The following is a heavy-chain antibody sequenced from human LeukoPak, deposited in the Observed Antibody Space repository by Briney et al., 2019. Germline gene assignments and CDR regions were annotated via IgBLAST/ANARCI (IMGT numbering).Heavy chain of an antibody. J-gene: IGHJ4*02. CDR3: ARQVDSTMALPDY. CDR2: ISTYSGHT. Sequence: ASVTVSCKTSGYTFASYGVTWVRQAPGQGLEWMGWISTYSGHTNYAQKLQGRVTMTTDTSTSTAYMELRSLRSDDTAVYYCARQVDSTMALPDYWGQGTLVTVSS. CDR1: GYTFASYG. V-gene: IGHV1-18*01. D-gene: IGHD3-10*01.